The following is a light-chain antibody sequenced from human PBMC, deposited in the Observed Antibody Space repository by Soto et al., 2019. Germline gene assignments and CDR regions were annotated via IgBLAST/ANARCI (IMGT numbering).Light chain of an antibody. J-gene: IGKJ2*01. V-gene: IGKV1-5*01. Sequence: DIQMTQSPSTLSASVGDRVTITCRASQSISSWLAWYQQKPGKAPKPLIYDASSLESGVPSRFSGSGSGTEFTLTISSLQPDDFATYYCQQYTSYSGYTFGQGTKLEIK. CDR2: DAS. CDR1: QSISSW. CDR3: QQYTSYSGYT.